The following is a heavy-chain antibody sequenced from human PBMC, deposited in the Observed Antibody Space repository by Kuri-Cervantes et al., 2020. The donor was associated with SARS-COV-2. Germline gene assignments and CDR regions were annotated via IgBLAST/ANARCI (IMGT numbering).Heavy chain of an antibody. CDR2: INHSGST. CDR1: GGSFSGYY. Sequence: ESLKISCAVYGGSFSGYYWSWIRQPPGEGLEWIGEINHSGSTNYNPSLKSRVTISVDTSKNQFSLKLSSVTAADTAVYYCARRVVSGTDVWGQGTTVTVSS. CDR3: ARRVVSGTDV. V-gene: IGHV4-34*01. D-gene: IGHD3-22*01. J-gene: IGHJ6*02.